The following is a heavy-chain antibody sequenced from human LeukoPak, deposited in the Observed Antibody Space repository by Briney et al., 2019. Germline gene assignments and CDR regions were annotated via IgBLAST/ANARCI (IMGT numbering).Heavy chain of an antibody. V-gene: IGHV1-46*01. Sequence: ASVKVSCKASGYTFTSYYMHWVRQAPGQGLEWMGIINPSGGSTSYAQKFQGRVTMTRDTSTSTVYMELSSLRSEDTAVYYCARDIKVLSSGWYALYYFDFWGQGTLVTVSS. CDR2: INPSGGST. J-gene: IGHJ4*02. D-gene: IGHD6-19*01. CDR3: ARDIKVLSSGWYALYYFDF. CDR1: GYTFTSYY.